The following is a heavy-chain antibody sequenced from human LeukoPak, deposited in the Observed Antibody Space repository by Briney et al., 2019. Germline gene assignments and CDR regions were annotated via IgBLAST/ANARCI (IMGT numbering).Heavy chain of an antibody. CDR1: GFTFSSYA. Sequence: GGSLRLSCAASGFTFSSYAMSWVRQAPGKGLEWVSAISGSGGSTYYADSVKGRFTISRDNSKSTLYLQMNSLRAEDTAVYYCAKGPPYSSLVSLDPWGQGTLVTVSS. J-gene: IGHJ5*02. V-gene: IGHV3-23*01. CDR3: AKGPPYSSLVSLDP. D-gene: IGHD6-13*01. CDR2: ISGSGGST.